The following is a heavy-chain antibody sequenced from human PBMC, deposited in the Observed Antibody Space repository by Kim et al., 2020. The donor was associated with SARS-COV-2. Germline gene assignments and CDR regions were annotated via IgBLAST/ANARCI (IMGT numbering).Heavy chain of an antibody. Sequence: ADSVKGRFTIARDNSKNSLYLQMNSLRTEDTALYYCAKDIATKVAGTFDYWGQGTLVTVSS. V-gene: IGHV3-43*01. CDR3: AKDIATKVAGTFDY. D-gene: IGHD6-19*01. J-gene: IGHJ4*02.